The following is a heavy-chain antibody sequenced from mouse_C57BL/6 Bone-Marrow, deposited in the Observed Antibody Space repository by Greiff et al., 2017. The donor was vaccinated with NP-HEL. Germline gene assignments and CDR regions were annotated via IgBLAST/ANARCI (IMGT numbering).Heavy chain of an antibody. D-gene: IGHD2-3*01. J-gene: IGHJ3*01. CDR2: IDPSDSYT. CDR3: ARGDGYFAY. V-gene: IGHV1-59*01. CDR1: GYTFTSYW. Sequence: QVQLQQSGAELVRPGTSVKLSCKASGYTFTSYWMHWVKQRPGQGLEWIGVIDPSDSYTNYNQKFKGKATLTVDTSSSTAYMQLSSLTSEDSAVYYCARGDGYFAYWGQGTLVTVSA.